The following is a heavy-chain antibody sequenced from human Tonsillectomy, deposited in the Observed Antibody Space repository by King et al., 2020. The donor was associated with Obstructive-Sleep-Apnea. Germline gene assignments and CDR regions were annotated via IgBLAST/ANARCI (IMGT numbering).Heavy chain of an antibody. Sequence: VQLVESGGALVQPGGSLRLSCATSGFTFSSYWMTWVRQAPGKGLEWVANIKQDGSEKYYADSVKGRFIISRDNAPNSLYLQMDSLGAGDTAVYYCARVLLWFGELTYWGQGTLVTVSS. J-gene: IGHJ4*02. CDR2: IKQDGSEK. D-gene: IGHD3-10*01. V-gene: IGHV3-7*01. CDR3: ARVLLWFGELTY. CDR1: GFTFSSYW.